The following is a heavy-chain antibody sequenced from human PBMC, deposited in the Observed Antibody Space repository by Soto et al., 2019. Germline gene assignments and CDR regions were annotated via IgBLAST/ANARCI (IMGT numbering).Heavy chain of an antibody. J-gene: IGHJ4*02. D-gene: IGHD3-3*01. CDR2: INPSGGST. V-gene: IGHV1-46*01. CDR1: GYTFTSYY. CDR3: ARAGLRFLAWLLENNYFDY. Sequence: ASVKVSCKASGYTFTSYYMHWVRQAPGQGLEWMGIINPSGGSTSYAQKFQGRVTMTRDTSTSTVYMELSSLRSEDTAVYYCARAGLRFLAWLLENNYFDYWGQGTLVTVSS.